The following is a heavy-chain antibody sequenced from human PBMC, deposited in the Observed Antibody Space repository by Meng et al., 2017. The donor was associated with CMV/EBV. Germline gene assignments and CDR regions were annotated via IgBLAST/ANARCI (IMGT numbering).Heavy chain of an antibody. D-gene: IGHD4-11*01. CDR3: ARVGEVTTGDYYYYGMDV. V-gene: IGHV3-64*02. Sequence: GESLKISCAASGFTFSSYAMHWGRQAPGKGLEYVSAISSNGGSTYYADSVKGRFTISRDNSKNTLYLQMGSLRAEDMAVYYCARVGEVTTGDYYYYGMDVWGQGTTVTVSS. J-gene: IGHJ6*02. CDR2: ISSNGGST. CDR1: GFTFSSYA.